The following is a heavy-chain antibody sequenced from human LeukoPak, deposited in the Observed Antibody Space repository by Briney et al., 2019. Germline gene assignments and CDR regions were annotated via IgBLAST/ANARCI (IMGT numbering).Heavy chain of an antibody. V-gene: IGHV1-2*02. CDR2: IQPKSGGT. CDR3: ARRYCSGGSCIPDY. J-gene: IGHJ4*02. D-gene: IGHD2-15*01. Sequence: GASVKVSCKASGYTFTDYNVYWVRQAPGQGPDWMGWIQPKSGGTIYAQRFQGRVTMTRDRSISTAYMELSSLRYDDTAVYYCARRYCSGGSCIPDYWGQGTLVTVSS. CDR1: GYTFTDYN.